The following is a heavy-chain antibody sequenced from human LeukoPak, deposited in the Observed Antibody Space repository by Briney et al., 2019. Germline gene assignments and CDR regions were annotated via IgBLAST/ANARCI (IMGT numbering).Heavy chain of an antibody. Sequence: SETLSLTCTVSGGSISGFYWSWVRQPPGKGLEWIGYIYYTGSTNYNPSLKNRVTISVDTSKNQFSLRLRSVTAADTAVYYCASPATYGDYPDGGQGTLVTVSS. CDR2: IYYTGST. D-gene: IGHD4-17*01. V-gene: IGHV4-59*08. J-gene: IGHJ4*02. CDR1: GGSISGFY. CDR3: ASPATYGDYPD.